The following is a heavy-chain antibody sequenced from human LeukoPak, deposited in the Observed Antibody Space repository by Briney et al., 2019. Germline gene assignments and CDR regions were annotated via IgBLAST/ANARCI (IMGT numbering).Heavy chain of an antibody. D-gene: IGHD1-26*01. CDR3: ARDASGSSTGLIDS. Sequence: PGGSLRLSCVASGFTLRSYSMNWVPQAPGKGLEWVSYVSTSSYYIYYADSVRGRFTISRDDAKHSLYLKMNSLSAEDTAIYYCARDASGSSTGLIDSWGQGTLVTVSS. V-gene: IGHV3-21*01. CDR2: VSTSSYYI. J-gene: IGHJ4*02. CDR1: GFTLRSYS.